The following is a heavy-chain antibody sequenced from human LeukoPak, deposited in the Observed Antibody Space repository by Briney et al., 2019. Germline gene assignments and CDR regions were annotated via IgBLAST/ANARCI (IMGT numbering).Heavy chain of an antibody. D-gene: IGHD3-9*01. CDR3: ARDSHYDILTTPYYYYYYGMDV. CDR1: GYTLTSYG. J-gene: IGHJ6*02. V-gene: IGHV1-18*01. CDR2: ISAYNGNT. Sequence: GASVKVSCKASGYTLTSYGISWVRQAPGQGLEWMGWISAYNGNTNYAQKLQGRVTMTTDTSTSTAYMELRSLRSDDTAVYYCARDSHYDILTTPYYYYYYGMDVWGQGTTVTVSS.